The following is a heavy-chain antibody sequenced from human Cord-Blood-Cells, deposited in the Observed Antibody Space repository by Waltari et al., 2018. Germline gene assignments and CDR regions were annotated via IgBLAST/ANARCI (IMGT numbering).Heavy chain of an antibody. CDR1: GGSTSRSSYY. CDR3: ARPGTTGTTGFDY. CDR2: IYYSGST. V-gene: IGHV4-39*07. D-gene: IGHD1-1*01. J-gene: IGHJ4*02. Sequence: QLQLQESGPGLVKPSETLSLTCTVSGGSTSRSSYYRGWIRQPPGKGLEWIGSIYYSGSTYYNPSLKSRVTISVDTSKNQFSLKLSSVTAADTAVYYCARPGTTGTTGFDYWGQGTLVTVSS.